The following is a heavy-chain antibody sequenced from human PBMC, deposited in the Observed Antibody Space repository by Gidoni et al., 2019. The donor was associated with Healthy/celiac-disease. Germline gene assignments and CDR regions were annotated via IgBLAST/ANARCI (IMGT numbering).Heavy chain of an antibody. CDR1: GFTFSDYY. V-gene: IGHV3-11*06. J-gene: IGHJ4*02. CDR3: ARTGSRVEATIVFDY. CDR2: ISSSSSYT. D-gene: IGHD5-12*01. Sequence: QVQLVESGGGLVKPGGSLRLSCAASGFTFSDYYMSWIRQAPGKGLEWVSYISSSSSYTNYADSVKGRFTISRDNAKNSLYLQMNSLRAEDTAVYYCARTGSRVEATIVFDYWGQGTLVTVSS.